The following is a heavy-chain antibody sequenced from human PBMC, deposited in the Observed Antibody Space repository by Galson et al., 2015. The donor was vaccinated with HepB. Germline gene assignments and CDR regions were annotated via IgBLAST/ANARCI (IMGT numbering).Heavy chain of an antibody. Sequence: SLRLSCAASGFTFSYYYMSWIRQAPGKGLEWVSYISSSSSYTNYADSVIGRFTISRDNAKNSLYLQMNSLRAEDTAVYYCASYEYSSSWYGSWFDPWGQGTLVTVSS. D-gene: IGHD6-13*01. CDR2: ISSSSSYT. V-gene: IGHV3-11*06. CDR1: GFTFSYYY. CDR3: ASYEYSSSWYGSWFDP. J-gene: IGHJ5*02.